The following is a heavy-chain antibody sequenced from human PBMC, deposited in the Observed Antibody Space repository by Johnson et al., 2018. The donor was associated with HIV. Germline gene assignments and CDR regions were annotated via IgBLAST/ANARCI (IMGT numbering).Heavy chain of an antibody. V-gene: IGHV3-23*04. J-gene: IGHJ3*02. CDR3: AKDRSRLHDAFDI. CDR1: GFTFSSYA. CDR2: ISGSGGNT. D-gene: IGHD5-24*01. Sequence: VQLVESGGGLVQPGGSLRLSCAASGFTFSSYAMSWVRQAPGKGLKWVSAISGSGGNTSYADSVKGRFTISRDNSKNTLYLQMNTLGAEDTAVYYCAKDRSRLHDAFDIWGQGTMVTVSS.